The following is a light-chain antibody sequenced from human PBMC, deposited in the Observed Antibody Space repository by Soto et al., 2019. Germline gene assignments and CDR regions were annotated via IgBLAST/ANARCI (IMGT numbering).Light chain of an antibody. V-gene: IGLV2-23*02. CDR2: EVN. CDR1: SSDFGNYNL. CDR3: CSFTSSNTHV. Sequence: QSALTQPASVSGSPGQSITISCTGTSSDFGNYNLVSWYQQHPGKVPKLILFEVNKRPSGVSGRFSGSKSGNTASLTTSGLQAEDEADYYCCSFTSSNTHVFGTGTKVTVL. J-gene: IGLJ1*01.